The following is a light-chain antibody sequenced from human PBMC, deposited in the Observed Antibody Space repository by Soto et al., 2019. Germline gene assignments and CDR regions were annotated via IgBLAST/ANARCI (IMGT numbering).Light chain of an antibody. J-gene: IGKJ4*01. V-gene: IGKV3-20*01. Sequence: IVLTQSPATLSLSPWERATLSCRASQSVSRYLAWYQQKPGQAPRLLIYGASSRATGIPDRFSGSGSGTDFTLTISRLEPEDFAVYYCQQYGSSPLTFGGGTKVDIK. CDR2: GAS. CDR3: QQYGSSPLT. CDR1: QSVSRY.